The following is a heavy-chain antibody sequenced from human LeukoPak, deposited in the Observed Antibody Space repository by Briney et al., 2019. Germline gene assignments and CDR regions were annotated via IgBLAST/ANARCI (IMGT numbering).Heavy chain of an antibody. J-gene: IGHJ6*02. D-gene: IGHD2/OR15-2a*01. CDR2: IYYSGST. CDR3: ARSLSANLVFFL. Sequence: SETLSLTCTVSGGSISSYYWSWIRQPPGKGLEWIGYIYYSGSTNYKPSLKSRVTISVDTSKNQFSLKLSSVTAADTTVYYCARSLSANLVFFLWGQGTTVTVSS. CDR1: GGSISSYY. V-gene: IGHV4-59*08.